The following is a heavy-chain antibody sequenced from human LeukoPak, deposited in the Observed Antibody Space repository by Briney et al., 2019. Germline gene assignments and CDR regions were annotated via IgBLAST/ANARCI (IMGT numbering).Heavy chain of an antibody. CDR1: GFTFSNYG. V-gene: IGHV3-30*18. D-gene: IGHD6-13*01. CDR3: AKEPTSYSSGWYFQH. Sequence: LAGGSLRLSCAASGFTFSNYGMQWVRQAPGKGLEWLAVVSHDGGTKFYADSVKGRFTISRDNSKNTLDLEMYSLTTEDTAVYYCAKEPTSYSSGWYFQHWGQGTLVTASS. CDR2: VSHDGGTK. J-gene: IGHJ1*01.